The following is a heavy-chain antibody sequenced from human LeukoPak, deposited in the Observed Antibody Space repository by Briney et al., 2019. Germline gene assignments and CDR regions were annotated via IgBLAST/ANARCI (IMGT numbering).Heavy chain of an antibody. V-gene: IGHV3-20*04. CDR2: INWNGGST. CDR3: AREYSLGITMVRGVNIGGFDY. D-gene: IGHD3-10*01. J-gene: IGHJ4*02. CDR1: GFTFDDYG. Sequence: PGGSLRLSCAASGFTFDDYGMSWVRQAPGKGLEWVSGINWNGGSTGYADSVKGRFTISRDNAKNSLYLQMNSLRAEDTAVYYCAREYSLGITMVRGVNIGGFDYWGQGTLVTVSS.